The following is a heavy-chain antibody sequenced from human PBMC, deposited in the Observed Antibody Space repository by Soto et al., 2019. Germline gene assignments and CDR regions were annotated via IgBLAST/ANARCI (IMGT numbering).Heavy chain of an antibody. Sequence: AGGSLRLSCAASGFTFSSYAMSWVRQAPGKGLEWVSAISGSGGSTYYADSVKGRFTISRDNSKNTLYLQMNSLRAEDTAVYYCARAPRITIFGVVIIKGGYFDYWGQGTLVTVSS. V-gene: IGHV3-23*01. CDR3: ARAPRITIFGVVIIKGGYFDY. J-gene: IGHJ4*02. CDR2: ISGSGGST. D-gene: IGHD3-3*01. CDR1: GFTFSSYA.